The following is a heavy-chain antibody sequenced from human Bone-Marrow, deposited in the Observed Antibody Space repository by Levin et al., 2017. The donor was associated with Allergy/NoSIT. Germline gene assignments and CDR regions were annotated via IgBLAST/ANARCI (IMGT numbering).Heavy chain of an antibody. J-gene: IGHJ5*02. CDR3: ARDLMGGWALNWFDP. CDR2: IKQDGREK. CDR1: GFTFSDYW. V-gene: IGHV3-7*04. D-gene: IGHD6-19*01. Sequence: ASVKVSCAASGFTFSDYWMSWVRQAPGKGLEWVANIKQDGREKNYVDSVKGRFTISRDNAKNSLYLQMNSLRADDTAVYYCARDLMGGWALNWFDPWGQGTLVTVSS.